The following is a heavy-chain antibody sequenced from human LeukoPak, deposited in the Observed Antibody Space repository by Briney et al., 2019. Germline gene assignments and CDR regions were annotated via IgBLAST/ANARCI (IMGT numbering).Heavy chain of an antibody. CDR1: GFTFSSYG. D-gene: IGHD5-12*01. J-gene: IGHJ4*02. Sequence: GGSLRLSCAASGFTFSSYGMHWVRQAPGKGLEWVAFIRYDGSNKYYADSMKGRFTISRDNSKNTLYLQMNSLRAEDTAVYYCARVGYSGWNLEYWGQGTLVTVSS. V-gene: IGHV3-30*02. CDR3: ARVGYSGWNLEY. CDR2: IRYDGSNK.